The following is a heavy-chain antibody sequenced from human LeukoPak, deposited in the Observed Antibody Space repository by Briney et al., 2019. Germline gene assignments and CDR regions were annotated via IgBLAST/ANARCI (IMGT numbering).Heavy chain of an antibody. CDR2: ISGSGGRT. D-gene: IGHD3-22*01. Sequence: GGSLRLSCAASGFIFTNAWMNWVRQAPGKGLEWVSTISGSGGRTYYADSMEGRFTISRDNSKNTLYLQMHSLRAEDTAIYYCAKGSGYDSSGYYWVYWGQGTLVTVSS. CDR3: AKGSGYDSSGYYWVY. V-gene: IGHV3-23*01. J-gene: IGHJ4*02. CDR1: GFIFTNAW.